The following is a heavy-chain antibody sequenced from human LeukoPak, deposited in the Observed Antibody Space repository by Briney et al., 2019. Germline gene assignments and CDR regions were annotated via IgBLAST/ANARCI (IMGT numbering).Heavy chain of an antibody. V-gene: IGHV3-9*01. D-gene: IGHD3-22*01. CDR1: RFTFDDYA. CDR3: AKDLSSAITSALVLDV. CDR2: ITWNRDNI. J-gene: IGHJ6*02. Sequence: PGGSLRLSCTVSRFTFDDYAMHWVRHTPGKGLEWVAGITWNRDNIGYGDSVKGRFTISRDNVKNVLYLQMNSLRPEDTALYYCAKDLSSAITSALVLDVWGQGTTV.